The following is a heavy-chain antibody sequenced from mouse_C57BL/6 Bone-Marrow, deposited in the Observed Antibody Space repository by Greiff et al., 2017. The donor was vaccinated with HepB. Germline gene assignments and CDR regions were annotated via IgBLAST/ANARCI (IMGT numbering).Heavy chain of an antibody. V-gene: IGHV5-15*01. CDR3: ARQLRLRDYYAMDY. Sequence: DVMLVESGGGLVQPGGSLKLSCAASGFTFSDYGMAWVRQAPRKGPEWVAFISNLAYSIYYADTVTGRFTISRENAKNTLYLEMSSLRSEDTAMYYCARQLRLRDYYAMDYWGQGTSVTVSS. D-gene: IGHD3-2*02. CDR2: ISNLAYSI. J-gene: IGHJ4*01. CDR1: GFTFSDYG.